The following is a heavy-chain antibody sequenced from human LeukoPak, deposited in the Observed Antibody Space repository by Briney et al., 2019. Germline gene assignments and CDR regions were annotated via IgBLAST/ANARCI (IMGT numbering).Heavy chain of an antibody. CDR2: IWSDATNR. D-gene: IGHD4-11*01. Sequence: GKSLRLSCAASGFIFSHYGMHWVRQAPGKGLEWVAVIWSDATNRFYGASVKGRFTISRDNSQNTVFPQMNSLRAEDTAIYYCARDAQRGFDYSNSLEYWGHGTLVTVSS. CDR1: GFIFSHYG. J-gene: IGHJ4*01. CDR3: ARDAQRGFDYSNSLEY. V-gene: IGHV3-33*01.